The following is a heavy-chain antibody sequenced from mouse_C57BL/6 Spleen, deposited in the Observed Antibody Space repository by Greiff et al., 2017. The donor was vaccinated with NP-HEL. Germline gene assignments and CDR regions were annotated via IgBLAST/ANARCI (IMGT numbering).Heavy chain of an antibody. Sequence: EVKVVESGGGLVKPGGSLKLSCAASGFTFSDYGMHWVRQAPEKGLEWVAYISSGSSTIYYADTVKGRFTISRDNAKNTLFLQMTSLRSEDTAMYYCARRDSYSNYLFAYWGQGTLVTVSA. V-gene: IGHV5-17*01. J-gene: IGHJ3*01. D-gene: IGHD2-5*01. CDR1: GFTFSDYG. CDR2: ISSGSSTI. CDR3: ARRDSYSNYLFAY.